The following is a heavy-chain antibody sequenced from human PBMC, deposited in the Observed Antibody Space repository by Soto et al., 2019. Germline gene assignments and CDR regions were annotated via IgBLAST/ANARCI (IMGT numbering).Heavy chain of an antibody. J-gene: IGHJ4*02. Sequence: ASVRGSCKASGYTFTSYGISWVLQAPGPGLEWMGWISAYNGNTNYAQKLQGRVTMTTDTSTSTAYMELRSLRSDDTAVYYCARVGSRIRLWLSPFGYWGQGTLVTVSS. CDR1: GYTFTSYG. CDR3: ARVGSRIRLWLSPFGY. D-gene: IGHD5-18*01. V-gene: IGHV1-18*04. CDR2: ISAYNGNT.